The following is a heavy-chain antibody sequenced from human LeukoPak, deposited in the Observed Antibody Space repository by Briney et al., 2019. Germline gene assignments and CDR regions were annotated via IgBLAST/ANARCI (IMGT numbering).Heavy chain of an antibody. Sequence: GGSLRLSCAASGFTFSSYGMHWVRQAPGKGLEWVAFIRYDGSNKYYADSVKGRFTISRDNAKNSLYLQMNSLRAEDTAVYYCARWITVTTIVNAFDIWGQGTMVTVSS. CDR3: ARWITVTTIVNAFDI. J-gene: IGHJ3*02. CDR2: IRYDGSNK. V-gene: IGHV3-30*02. D-gene: IGHD4-17*01. CDR1: GFTFSSYG.